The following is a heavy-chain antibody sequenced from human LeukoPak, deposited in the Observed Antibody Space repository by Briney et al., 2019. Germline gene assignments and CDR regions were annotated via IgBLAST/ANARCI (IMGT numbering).Heavy chain of an antibody. Sequence: GGSLRLSCAASGFTFDEYAIHWVRQAPGMGLEWVSLISGDGVRTFYRDSVKGRFTISRDNSKNSLYLQMNSLRTEDTALYYCAKDLTSVYDAFNIWGQGTMVTVSS. J-gene: IGHJ3*02. CDR3: AKDLTSVYDAFNI. CDR2: ISGDGVRT. V-gene: IGHV3-43*02. CDR1: GFTFDEYA.